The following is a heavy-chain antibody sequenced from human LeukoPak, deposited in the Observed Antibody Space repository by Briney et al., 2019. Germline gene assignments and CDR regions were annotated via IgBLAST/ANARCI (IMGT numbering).Heavy chain of an antibody. CDR2: ISSSSSTI. CDR1: GFTFSTYS. D-gene: IGHD3-22*01. CDR3: ARDRMNYYDSSDYFPGGY. J-gene: IGHJ4*02. Sequence: PGGSLRLSCAASGFTFSTYSMNWVRQAPGKGLEWVSYISSSSSTIYYADSVKGRFTISRDNAKNSLYLQMNSLRAEDTAVYYCARDRMNYYDSSDYFPGGYWGQGTLVTVSS. V-gene: IGHV3-48*04.